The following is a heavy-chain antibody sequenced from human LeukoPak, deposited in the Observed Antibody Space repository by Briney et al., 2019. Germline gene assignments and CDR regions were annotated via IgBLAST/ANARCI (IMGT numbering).Heavy chain of an antibody. D-gene: IGHD5-12*01. Sequence: SATLSLTCTVSGGSISSGSDYWSWIRKPAGKGLEWIGRIYTSGSTNYNPSLKSRVTISVDTSKNQFSLKLSSVTAADTAVYYCARVSRGRYSSSFDYWGQGTLVTVSS. J-gene: IGHJ4*02. V-gene: IGHV4-61*02. CDR3: ARVSRGRYSSSFDY. CDR1: GGSISSGSDY. CDR2: IYTSGST.